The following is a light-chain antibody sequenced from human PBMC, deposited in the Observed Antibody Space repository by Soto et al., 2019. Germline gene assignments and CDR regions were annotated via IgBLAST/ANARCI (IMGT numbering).Light chain of an antibody. CDR3: QQYNSFPL. J-gene: IGKJ4*01. Sequence: DIQMTQSPSSLFASVGDRVTITCRASQNINNWLAWYQRKLGKHPKLLIYKASSLESGVPSRFSGRGSGTEFTLTISSLQPGDFATYYCQQYNSFPLFGGGTKAEIK. CDR1: QNINNW. V-gene: IGKV1-5*03. CDR2: KAS.